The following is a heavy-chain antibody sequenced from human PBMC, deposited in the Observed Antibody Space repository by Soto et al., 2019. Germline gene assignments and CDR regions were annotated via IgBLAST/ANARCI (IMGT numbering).Heavy chain of an antibody. Sequence: QLQLHQSGAGLLEPSETLSLTCDVSGGSFTGYYWSWIRQPPGKGLEWIGEINHSGFTNYNPSLTGRVTISLYTSKSQFSLKLKAMTAADTAFYFCARGHGRFAHWGQGTLVTVSS. V-gene: IGHV4-34*01. CDR2: INHSGFT. CDR1: GGSFTGYY. J-gene: IGHJ4*02. CDR3: ARGHGRFAH.